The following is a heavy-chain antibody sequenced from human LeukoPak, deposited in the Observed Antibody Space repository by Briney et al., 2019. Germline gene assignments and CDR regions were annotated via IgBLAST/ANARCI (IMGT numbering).Heavy chain of an antibody. CDR2: VNHSGYT. D-gene: IGHD4-17*01. J-gene: IGHJ4*02. V-gene: IGHV4-34*01. Sequence: SETLSLTCGVSGTSFTSYYWSWIRQTPGKGLGWIGEVNHSGYTNMNPSLKSRVTISVHTSKNQFSLMMTSVTAADTAVYFCARMTTGHDYWGQGTLVTVSS. CDR1: GTSFTSYY. CDR3: ARMTTGHDY.